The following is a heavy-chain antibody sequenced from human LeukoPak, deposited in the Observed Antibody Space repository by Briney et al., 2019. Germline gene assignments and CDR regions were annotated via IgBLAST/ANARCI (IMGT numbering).Heavy chain of an antibody. V-gene: IGHV4-4*02. CDR2: IYHSGST. J-gene: IGHJ3*02. CDR1: GGSISSSNW. CDR3: ARDIVVVTTHDGNDAFDI. Sequence: SGTLSLTCAVSGGSISSSNWWSWIRQPPGKGLEWIGEIYHSGSTNYNPSLKSRVTISVDKSKTQFSLKLSSVTAADTAVYYCARDIVVVTTHDGNDAFDIWGQGTMVTVSS. D-gene: IGHD2-21*02.